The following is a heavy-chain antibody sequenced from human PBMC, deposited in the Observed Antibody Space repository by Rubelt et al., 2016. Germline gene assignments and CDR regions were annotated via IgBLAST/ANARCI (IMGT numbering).Heavy chain of an antibody. CDR3: ARQNDSSGYYIDY. CDR1: GFTFSSYA. J-gene: IGHJ4*02. V-gene: IGHV3-30*04. Sequence: QVQLVESGGGVVQPGRSLRLSCAASGFTFSSYAMHWVRQAPGKGLEWVAVISYDGSNKYYSDSVKGRFTISSDNSKNTLYVQMNSLRAEDTAVYYCARQNDSSGYYIDYWGQGTLVTVSS. CDR2: ISYDGSNK. D-gene: IGHD3-22*01.